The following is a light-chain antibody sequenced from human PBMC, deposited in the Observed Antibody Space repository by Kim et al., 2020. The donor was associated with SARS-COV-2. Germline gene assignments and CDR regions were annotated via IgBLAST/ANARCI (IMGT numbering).Light chain of an antibody. Sequence: DIQLTQSPSTLSASVGDRVTITCRASQTITMWLAWYKQKPGKAPNPLIYKASTLESGVPPRFSGRGSGTEFTLTISSLQPDDFGTYYCQQHFAYPHTFGQGTKLEIK. J-gene: IGKJ2*01. V-gene: IGKV1-5*03. CDR1: QTITMW. CDR3: QQHFAYPHT. CDR2: KAS.